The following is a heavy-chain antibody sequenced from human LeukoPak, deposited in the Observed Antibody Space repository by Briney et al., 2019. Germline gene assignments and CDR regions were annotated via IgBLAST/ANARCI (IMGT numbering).Heavy chain of an antibody. CDR1: GFTFSSYA. CDR2: ISGSGGST. J-gene: IGHJ4*02. CDR3: AKDHRGYYDSSGYPDY. V-gene: IGHV3-23*01. D-gene: IGHD3-22*01. Sequence: PGGSLRLSCAASGFTFSSYAMSWVRQAPGEELEWVSAISGSGGSTYYADSVKGRFTISRDNSKNTLYLQMNSLRAEDTAVYYCAKDHRGYYDSSGYPDYWGQGTLVTVSS.